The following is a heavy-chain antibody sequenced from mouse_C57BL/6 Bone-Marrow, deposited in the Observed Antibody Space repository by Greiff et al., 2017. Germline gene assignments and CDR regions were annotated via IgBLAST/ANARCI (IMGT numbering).Heavy chain of an antibody. Sequence: QVQLKQPGAELVKPGASVKLSCKASGYTFTSYWMQWVKQRPGQGLEWIGKIDPSDSYTNYTQKFKGKATLTVDTSSSTAYMQLSSLTSEDSAVYYCEREDGLSGDFDYWGQGTTLTVSS. V-gene: IGHV1-50*01. CDR2: IDPSDSYT. J-gene: IGHJ2*01. D-gene: IGHD3-1*01. CDR1: GYTFTSYW. CDR3: EREDGLSGDFDY.